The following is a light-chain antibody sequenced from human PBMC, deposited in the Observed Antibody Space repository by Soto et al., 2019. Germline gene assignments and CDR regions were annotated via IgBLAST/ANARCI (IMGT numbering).Light chain of an antibody. CDR2: DVS. J-gene: IGLJ1*01. CDR1: ISDVGGYNY. Sequence: QSALTQPASVSGSPGQSITISCTGTISDVGGYNYVSWYQQHPGKAPKLMIYDVSNRPSGVSNRFSGSKSGNTASLTISGFQAEDEADYYCSSYTSSSTYAFGTGTKVTVL. V-gene: IGLV2-14*03. CDR3: SSYTSSSTYA.